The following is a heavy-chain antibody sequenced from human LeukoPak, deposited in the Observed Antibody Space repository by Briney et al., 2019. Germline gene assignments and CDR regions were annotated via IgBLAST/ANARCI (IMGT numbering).Heavy chain of an antibody. CDR2: INSRGST. J-gene: IGHJ5*02. CDR1: GGSISSSDYF. CDR3: ARYRLGWFGH. Sequence: SETLSLPCTASGGSISSSDYFWRWIRQPAGKGLEWIGRINSRGSTNYNPSLKSRVTLSVDTSKNQFSLKLTSVTVADTAVYYCARYRLGWFGHWGQGTLVTVPS. D-gene: IGHD6-25*01. V-gene: IGHV4-61*02.